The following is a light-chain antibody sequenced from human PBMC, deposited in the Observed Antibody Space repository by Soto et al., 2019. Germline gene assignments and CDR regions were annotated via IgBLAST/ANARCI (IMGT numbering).Light chain of an antibody. CDR2: GTS. V-gene: IGKV3-20*01. CDR3: QQYGSSLIT. CDR1: QSVSSSS. Sequence: ETVLTQSPGTLSLSPGERATLSCRASQSVSSSSLAWYQQRPGQAPRLLIYGTSSRATGIPDRFSGSGSGTDFTLTISRLEPEDFAVYYCQQYGSSLITFGQGTRLENK. J-gene: IGKJ5*01.